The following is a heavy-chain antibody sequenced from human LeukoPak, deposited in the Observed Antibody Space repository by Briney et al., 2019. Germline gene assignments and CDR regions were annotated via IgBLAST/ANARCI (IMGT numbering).Heavy chain of an antibody. CDR2: ISGSSSYI. CDR3: AKDRRTYSSDWHNWFDP. J-gene: IGHJ5*02. CDR1: GFTFSSYS. D-gene: IGHD6-19*01. Sequence: PGGSLRLSCAASGFTFSSYSMNWVRQAPGKGLEWVSFISGSSSYIYDADSVKGRFTIPRDNSKNTLYLQMNSLRAEDTAVYYCAKDRRTYSSDWHNWFDPWGQGTLVTVSS. V-gene: IGHV3-21*01.